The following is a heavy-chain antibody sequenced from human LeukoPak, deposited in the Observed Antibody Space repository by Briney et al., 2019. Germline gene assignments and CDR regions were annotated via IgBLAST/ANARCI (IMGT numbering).Heavy chain of an antibody. CDR3: ARDRLPGHDTAMVC. CDR2: ISAYNGNT. V-gene: IGHV1-18*04. CDR1: GYTFTGYY. J-gene: IGHJ4*02. D-gene: IGHD5-18*01. Sequence: ASVKVSCKASGYTFTGYYMHWVRQAPGQGLEWMGWISAYNGNTNYAQKLQGRVTMTTDTSTSTAYMELRSLRSDDTAVYYCARDRLPGHDTAMVCWGQGTLVTVSS.